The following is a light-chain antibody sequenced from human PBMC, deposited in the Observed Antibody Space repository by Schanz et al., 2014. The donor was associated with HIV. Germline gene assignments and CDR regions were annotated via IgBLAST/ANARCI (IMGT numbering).Light chain of an antibody. J-gene: IGKJ1*01. CDR3: QQYRNLPRT. Sequence: DIQMTQSPSSLSASVGDRVTITCQASQDISKSLNWYQQKPGRAPKLLIYDASTLETGVPSRFSGSGSGTHFILTNTSLQPEDIGTYYCQQYRNLPRTFGQGTTVHSK. CDR1: QDISKS. CDR2: DAS. V-gene: IGKV1-33*01.